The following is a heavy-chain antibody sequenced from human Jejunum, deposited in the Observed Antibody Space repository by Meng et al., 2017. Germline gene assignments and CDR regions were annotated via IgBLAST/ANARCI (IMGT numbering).Heavy chain of an antibody. Sequence: QGRLVQVGGEVKKPGSSVKVSCKASGGTFTAFAFSWVRQAPGQGLEWMGGIIPYLGTANYAQKFQGRVTITADESTSTAYMELSSLRSDDTAVYYCARGGVSYQLLTRLTFWGQGTLVTVSS. V-gene: IGHV1-69*01. J-gene: IGHJ4*02. CDR2: IIPYLGTA. D-gene: IGHD2-2*01. CDR1: GGTFTAFA. CDR3: ARGGVSYQLLTRLTF.